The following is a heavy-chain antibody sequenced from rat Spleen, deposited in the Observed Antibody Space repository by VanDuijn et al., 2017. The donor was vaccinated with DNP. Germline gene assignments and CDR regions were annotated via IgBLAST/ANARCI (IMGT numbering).Heavy chain of an antibody. Sequence: EVQLQESGPGLVKPSQSLSLTCSVTGYSITSNYWGWIRKFPGNKMEWIGHISYSGRTTYNPSLKSRISITRDTSKNQVFLELNSMTTEDTATYYCARWTYYFDYWGQGVMVTVSS. J-gene: IGHJ2*01. V-gene: IGHV3-1*01. CDR3: ARWTYYFDY. CDR2: ISYSGRT. CDR1: GYSITSNY.